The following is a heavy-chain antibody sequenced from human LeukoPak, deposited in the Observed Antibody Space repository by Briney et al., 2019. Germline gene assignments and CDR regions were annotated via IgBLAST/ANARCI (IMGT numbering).Heavy chain of an antibody. Sequence: GGSLRLSCAASGFTFSSYSMNWVRQAPGKGLEWVSSISSSSSYIYYADSVKGRFTISRDNAKNSLYLQMNSLRAEDTAVYYYAKYQTTVTEFDYWGQGTLVTVSS. D-gene: IGHD4-17*01. J-gene: IGHJ4*02. CDR3: AKYQTTVTEFDY. CDR2: ISSSSSYI. CDR1: GFTFSSYS. V-gene: IGHV3-21*01.